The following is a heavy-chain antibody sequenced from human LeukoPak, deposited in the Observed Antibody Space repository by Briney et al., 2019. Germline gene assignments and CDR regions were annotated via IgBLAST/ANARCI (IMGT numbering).Heavy chain of an antibody. CDR3: ARRGSGWYLDY. D-gene: IGHD6-19*01. Sequence: SETLPLTCAVYGGSFSGCYWSWIRQPPGKGLEWIGEINHSGSTNYNPSLKSRVTISVDTSKNQFSLKLSSVTAADTAVYYCARRGSGWYLDYWGQGTLVTVSS. V-gene: IGHV4-34*01. CDR1: GGSFSGCY. CDR2: INHSGST. J-gene: IGHJ4*02.